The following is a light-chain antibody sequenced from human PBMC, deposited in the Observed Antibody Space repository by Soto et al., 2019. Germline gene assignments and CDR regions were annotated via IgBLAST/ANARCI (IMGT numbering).Light chain of an antibody. CDR1: QSINYY. V-gene: IGKV1-39*01. CDR3: QQSYSTPLS. J-gene: IGKJ4*01. CDR2: AAS. Sequence: DIQMTQSPSSLSASVGDRVTISCRASQSINYYVDWYQQRPGKAPKLLIYAASSLQSGVPSRFSGSGAGTDFTLTISSPQLADFATDYCQQSYSTPLSFGGGTKVEIK.